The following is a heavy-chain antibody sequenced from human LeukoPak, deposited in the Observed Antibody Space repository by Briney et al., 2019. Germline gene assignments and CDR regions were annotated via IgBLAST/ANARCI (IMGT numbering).Heavy chain of an antibody. Sequence: GGSLRLSCAASGFTFSSYAMHWVRQAPGKGLEWVAVISYDGSNKYYADSAKGRFTISRDNSKNTLYLQMNSLRAEDTAVYYCARLGYCSSTSCYQRGAFDIWGQGTMVTVSS. V-gene: IGHV3-30-3*01. CDR2: ISYDGSNK. J-gene: IGHJ3*02. D-gene: IGHD2-2*01. CDR3: ARLGYCSSTSCYQRGAFDI. CDR1: GFTFSSYA.